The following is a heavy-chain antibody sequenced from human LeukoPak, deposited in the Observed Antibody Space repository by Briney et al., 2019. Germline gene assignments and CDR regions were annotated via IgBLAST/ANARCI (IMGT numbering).Heavy chain of an antibody. V-gene: IGHV3-21*01. J-gene: IGHJ3*02. CDR3: AREDQWLVKGSAFDI. Sequence: GGSLRLSCAASGFTFSSYSMNWVRQAPGKGLEWVSSISSSSSYIYYADSVKGRFTISRGNAKNSLYLQMNSLRAEDTAVYYCAREDQWLVKGSAFDIWGQGTMVTVSS. CDR1: GFTFSSYS. D-gene: IGHD6-19*01. CDR2: ISSSSSYI.